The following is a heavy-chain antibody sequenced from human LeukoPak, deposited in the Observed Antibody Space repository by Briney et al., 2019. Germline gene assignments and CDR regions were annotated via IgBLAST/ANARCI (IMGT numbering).Heavy chain of an antibody. CDR1: GGSISSYY. V-gene: IGHV4-59*08. Sequence: PSETLSLTCTVSGGSISSYYWSWIRQPPGKGLEWIGNIYDSGNTYYNPSLKSRVTISVDTSKNQFSLRLSSVSAADTAVYYCARLPIIAATGTEYWGQGTLVTVSS. CDR2: IYDSGNT. CDR3: ARLPIIAATGTEY. J-gene: IGHJ4*02. D-gene: IGHD6-13*01.